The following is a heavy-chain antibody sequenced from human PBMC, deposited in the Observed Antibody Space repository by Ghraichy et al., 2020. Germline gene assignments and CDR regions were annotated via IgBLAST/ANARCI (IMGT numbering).Heavy chain of an antibody. CDR2: INHSGST. Sequence: SETLSLTCAVYGGSFSGYYWSWIRQPPGKGLEWIGEINHSGSTNYNPSLKSRVTISVDTSKNQFSLKLSSVTAADTAVYYCARLVGGSEGTNWGQGTLVTVSS. J-gene: IGHJ4*02. CDR1: GGSFSGYY. D-gene: IGHD2-15*01. V-gene: IGHV4-34*01. CDR3: ARLVGGSEGTN.